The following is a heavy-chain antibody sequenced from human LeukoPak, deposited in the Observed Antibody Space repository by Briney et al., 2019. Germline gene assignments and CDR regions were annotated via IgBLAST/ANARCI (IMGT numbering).Heavy chain of an antibody. CDR3: AKDMVGDMAAFDI. J-gene: IGHJ3*02. CDR1: GFTFDDYA. CDR2: ISWNSGSI. D-gene: IGHD3-16*01. V-gene: IGHV3-9*01. Sequence: GGSLGLSCAASGFTFDDYAMHWVRQAPGKGLEWVSGISWNSGSIGYADSVKGRFTISRDNAKNSLYLQMNSLRAEDTALYYCAKDMVGDMAAFDIWGQGTMVTVSS.